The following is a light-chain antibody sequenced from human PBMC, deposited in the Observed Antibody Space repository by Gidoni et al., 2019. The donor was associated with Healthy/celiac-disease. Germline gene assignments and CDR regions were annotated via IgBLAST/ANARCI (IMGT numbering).Light chain of an antibody. CDR2: GAS. V-gene: IGKV3-20*01. Sequence: IVLTQSPGTLSLSPGERATLSCRASQSVSSSYLAWYQQKPGQAPRLLSYGASSRATGIPDRFSGSGSGTDFNLTISRLEPEDFAVYYCQQYGSSPPGLTFGGGTKVEIK. CDR3: QQYGSSPPGLT. CDR1: QSVSSSY. J-gene: IGKJ4*01.